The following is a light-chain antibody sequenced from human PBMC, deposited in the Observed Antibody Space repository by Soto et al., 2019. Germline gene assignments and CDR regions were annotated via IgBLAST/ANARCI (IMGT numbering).Light chain of an antibody. Sequence: QSALTQPASVSGSPGQSITISCTGTSSDIGAYKYVSWYQQHPGKAPKLILYEVSNRPSGVSNRFSGFKSGTTASLTITGLQAEDEADYYCNSYTSSSALYVFGTGTKVTVL. CDR3: NSYTSSSALYV. V-gene: IGLV2-14*01. J-gene: IGLJ1*01. CDR1: SSDIGAYKY. CDR2: EVS.